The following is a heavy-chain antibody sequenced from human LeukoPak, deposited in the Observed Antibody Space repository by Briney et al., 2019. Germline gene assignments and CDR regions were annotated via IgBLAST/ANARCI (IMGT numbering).Heavy chain of an antibody. CDR2: INPSGGST. CDR3: ARGSRLGYSGYEGRSDAFDI. CDR1: GYTFTSYY. Sequence: RASVKVSYKASGYTFTSYYMHWVRQAPGQGLEWMGIINPSGGSTSYAQKFQGRVTMTRDTSTSTVYMELSSLRSEDTAVYYCARGSRLGYSGYEGRSDAFDIWGQGTMVTVSS. D-gene: IGHD5-12*01. V-gene: IGHV1-46*01. J-gene: IGHJ3*02.